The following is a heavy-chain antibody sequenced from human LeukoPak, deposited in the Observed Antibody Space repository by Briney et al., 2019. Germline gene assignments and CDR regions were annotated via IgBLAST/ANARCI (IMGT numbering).Heavy chain of an antibody. Sequence: SETLSLTCAVYGGSFSGYYWSWIRQPPGKGLEWIGEINHSGSTNYNPSLKSRVTISVDTSKNQFSLKLSSVTAADTAVYYCASGRRWLQSCDYWGQGTLVTVSS. J-gene: IGHJ4*02. CDR3: ASGRRWLQSCDY. CDR2: INHSGST. D-gene: IGHD5-24*01. CDR1: GGSFSGYY. V-gene: IGHV4-34*01.